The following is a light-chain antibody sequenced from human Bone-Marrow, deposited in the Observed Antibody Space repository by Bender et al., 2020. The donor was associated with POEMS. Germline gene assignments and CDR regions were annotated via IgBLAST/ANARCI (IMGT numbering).Light chain of an antibody. CDR3: AAWDDSLRAWV. CDR2: RNY. CDR1: SSNIGGNY. V-gene: IGLV1-47*01. J-gene: IGLJ3*02. Sequence: QSVLTQPPSASGTPGQRVTISCSGSSSNIGGNYVYWYHQFPGTSPRLLIYRNYQRPSGVPDRLSGSKSGTSASLAISGLRSEDEADYYCAAWDDSLRAWVFGGGTKVTVL.